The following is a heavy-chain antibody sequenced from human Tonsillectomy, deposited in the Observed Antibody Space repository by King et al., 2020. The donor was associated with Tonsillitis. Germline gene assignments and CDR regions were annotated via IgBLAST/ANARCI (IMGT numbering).Heavy chain of an antibody. V-gene: IGHV3-48*04. J-gene: IGHJ4*02. D-gene: IGHD3-16*01. CDR1: GFTFSSST. Sequence: VQLVESGGGLVQPGGSLRLSCAASGFTFSSSTMNWVRQAPGKGLEWVSYISSSSSTISYADSVKGRFTVSRDNAKNSVYLQMNSLRAEDTAVYYCARLWVTSFGSLLDYWGQGTLVTVSS. CDR2: ISSSSSTI. CDR3: ARLWVTSFGSLLDY.